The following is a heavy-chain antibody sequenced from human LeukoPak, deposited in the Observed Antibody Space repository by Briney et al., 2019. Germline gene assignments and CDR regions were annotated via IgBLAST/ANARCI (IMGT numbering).Heavy chain of an antibody. CDR3: AGSISGNDYYFFSY. Sequence: PGGSLRLSCAASAFTFNSYVMSWVRQTPGHGLEWVSTISGSGGSTNYAGSVKGRFTISRDNSKNTLYLQMNSLRAEDTAVYYCAGSISGNDYYFFSYWGQGTLVTVSS. CDR2: ISGSGGST. CDR1: AFTFNSYV. J-gene: IGHJ4*02. D-gene: IGHD3-22*01. V-gene: IGHV3-23*01.